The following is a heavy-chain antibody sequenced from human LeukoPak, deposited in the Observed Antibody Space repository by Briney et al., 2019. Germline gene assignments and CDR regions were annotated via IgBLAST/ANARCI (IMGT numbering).Heavy chain of an antibody. D-gene: IGHD4/OR15-4a*01. CDR3: ARDPLTLRGPESYFDS. Sequence: GGSLRLSCAASGFTFSSYWMHWVRQAPGKGLVWVSRINSDGSSTSYADSVKGRFTISRDNAKNTLYLQMNSLRADDTAVYFCARDPLTLRGPESYFDSWGQGTLVSVSS. CDR2: INSDGSST. J-gene: IGHJ4*02. CDR1: GFTFSSYW. V-gene: IGHV3-74*01.